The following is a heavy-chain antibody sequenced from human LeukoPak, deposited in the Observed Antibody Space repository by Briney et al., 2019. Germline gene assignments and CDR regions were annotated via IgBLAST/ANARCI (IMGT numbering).Heavy chain of an antibody. D-gene: IGHD2-15*01. CDR3: AREVVVVSLYYFDY. J-gene: IGHJ4*02. CDR1: GFTFSSYW. CDR2: IKQDGSEK. Sequence: GGSLRLSCAASGFTFSSYWMSWVRQAPGKGLEWVANIKQDGSEKYYVDSVKGRFTISRDNAKSSLYLQMNSLRAEDTAVYYCAREVVVVSLYYFDYWGQGTLVTVSS. V-gene: IGHV3-7*03.